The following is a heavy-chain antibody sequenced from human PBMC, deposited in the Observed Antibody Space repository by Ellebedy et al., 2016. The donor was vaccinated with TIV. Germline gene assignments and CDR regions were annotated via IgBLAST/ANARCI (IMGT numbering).Heavy chain of an antibody. J-gene: IGHJ4*02. Sequence: PGGSLRLFCAASGGTFGGPSMTWVRQAPGKGLEWISAVSSSSSAIFYADSVKGRFSIYRDNARNALYLQMNTLRDEDTAVYYCTRARVYSNGSYYPDFWGQGTLVAVSS. V-gene: IGHV3-48*02. CDR3: TRARVYSNGSYYPDF. D-gene: IGHD6-19*01. CDR2: VSSSSSAI. CDR1: GGTFGGPS.